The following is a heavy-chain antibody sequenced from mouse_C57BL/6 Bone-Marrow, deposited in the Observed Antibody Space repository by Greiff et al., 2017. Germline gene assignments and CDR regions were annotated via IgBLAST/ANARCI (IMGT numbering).Heavy chain of an antibody. CDR2: IDPETGGT. J-gene: IGHJ1*03. CDR3: TRGCDGGEGYGYFDV. Sequence: QVQLQQSGPELVRPGASVTMSCKASGYTFTDYEMHWVKQTPVHGLEWIGAIDPETGGTAYNQKFKGKAILTADKSSSTAYMELRSLTSEDSAVYYGTRGCDGGEGYGYFDVWGTGTTVTVSS. D-gene: IGHD1-1*02. CDR1: GYTFTDYE. V-gene: IGHV1-15*01.